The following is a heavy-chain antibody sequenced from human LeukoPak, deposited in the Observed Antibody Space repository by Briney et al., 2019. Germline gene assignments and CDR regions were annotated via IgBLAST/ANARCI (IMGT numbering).Heavy chain of an antibody. D-gene: IGHD3-10*01. J-gene: IGHJ4*02. V-gene: IGHV3-23*01. CDR3: AKDKESGGYFDY. Sequence: GGSLRLSCAGTGFTFSSHAMSWVRQAPGKGLEWVSAISGSGGSTYYADSVRGRFTISRDNSKNTLYLQMNSLRAEDTAVYYCAKDKESGGYFDYWGQGTLVTVSS. CDR2: ISGSGGST. CDR1: GFTFSSHA.